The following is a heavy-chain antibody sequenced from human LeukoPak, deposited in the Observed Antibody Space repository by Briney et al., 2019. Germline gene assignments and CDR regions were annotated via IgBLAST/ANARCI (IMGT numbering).Heavy chain of an antibody. J-gene: IGHJ4*02. Sequence: SETLSLTCAVYGGSFSGYYWSWIRQPPGKGLEWIGEINHSGSTNYNPSLKSRVTISVDTSKNQFSLKLSSVTAADTAVYCCARGLVARVFDYWGQGTLVTVSS. CDR1: GGSFSGYY. V-gene: IGHV4-34*01. CDR3: ARGLVARVFDY. D-gene: IGHD5-12*01. CDR2: INHSGST.